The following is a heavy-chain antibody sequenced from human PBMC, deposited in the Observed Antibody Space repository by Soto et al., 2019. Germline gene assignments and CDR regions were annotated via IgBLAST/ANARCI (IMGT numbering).Heavy chain of an antibody. Sequence: SETLSLTCTVSGGSISSSSYYWGWNRPPPGKGLEWIGSIYYSGSTYYNPSLKSRVTISVDTSKNQFSLKLSSVTAADTAVYYCARQEYYDSSGYYLGGNWFDPWGQGTLVTVSS. CDR1: GGSISSSSYY. V-gene: IGHV4-39*01. J-gene: IGHJ5*02. CDR3: ARQEYYDSSGYYLGGNWFDP. D-gene: IGHD3-22*01. CDR2: IYYSGST.